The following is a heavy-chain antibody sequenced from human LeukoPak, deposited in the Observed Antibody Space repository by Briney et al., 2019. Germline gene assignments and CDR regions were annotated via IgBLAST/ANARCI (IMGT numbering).Heavy chain of an antibody. D-gene: IGHD2-8*01. J-gene: IGHJ6*02. CDR1: GFTFSSYA. Sequence: GGSLRLSCAASGFTFSSYAMNWVRQAPGKGLEWVSDISGSGDMTYYADSVKGRFTTSRDNSKNTVYLQMNGLRAEDTAVYFCARSQTNAVYYYGMDVWGQGTTATVSS. V-gene: IGHV3-23*01. CDR2: ISGSGDMT. CDR3: ARSQTNAVYYYGMDV.